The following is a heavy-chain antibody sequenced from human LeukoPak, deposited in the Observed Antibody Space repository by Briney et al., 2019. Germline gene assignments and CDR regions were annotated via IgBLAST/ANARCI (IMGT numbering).Heavy chain of an antibody. D-gene: IGHD3-22*01. Sequence: LHLPSKGSGISFTNYLTSWARSLPAKGMEWMGISFPDDSDTRYSPSFQGQVTISADTSITTAYLQWSSLKASDTAMYYCAGRRESSGSYDFWGQGTLVTVSS. CDR1: GISFTNYL. J-gene: IGHJ4*02. CDR2: SFPDDSDT. CDR3: AGRRESSGSYDF. V-gene: IGHV5-51*02.